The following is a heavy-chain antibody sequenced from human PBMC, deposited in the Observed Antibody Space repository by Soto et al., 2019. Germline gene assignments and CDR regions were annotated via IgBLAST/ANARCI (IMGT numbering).Heavy chain of an antibody. V-gene: IGHV1-18*01. J-gene: IGHJ6*02. Sequence: QVQLVQSRAEVKNPGASVKVSCKASGYSFTRYGIAWARQAPGQGLEWMGWINTYNGNTNYAQNLQGRVTLTTDTSTHTAYMELTRLRSNDTAIYYCAMVDVYVTPSPQDVWGQGTTVIVSS. CDR2: INTYNGNT. CDR1: GYSFTRYG. CDR3: AMVDVYVTPSPQDV. D-gene: IGHD3-16*01.